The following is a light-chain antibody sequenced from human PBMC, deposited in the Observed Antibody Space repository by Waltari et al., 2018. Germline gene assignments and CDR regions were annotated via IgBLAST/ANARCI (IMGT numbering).Light chain of an antibody. V-gene: IGLV1-44*01. CDR2: NTN. J-gene: IGLJ3*02. CDR3: AAWDDSLNGPWV. CDR1: SSNIGAGHD. Sequence: QSVLTQPPSMSGAPGQRVTISCTGSSSNIGAGHDVHWYQVFPGTAPKLLIYNTNQRPSEVPDRFSGSKSGTSASLAISGLQSEDEAEYYCAAWDDSLNGPWVFGGGTKLTVL.